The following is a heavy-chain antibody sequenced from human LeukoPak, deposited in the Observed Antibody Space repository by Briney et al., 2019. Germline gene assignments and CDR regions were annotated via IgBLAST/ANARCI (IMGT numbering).Heavy chain of an antibody. CDR1: GYTFTSYA. J-gene: IGHJ6*02. D-gene: IGHD6-19*01. CDR3: ARDKFHSSGWYYYYYGIDV. V-gene: IGHV1-3*01. CDR2: INAGNGNT. Sequence: ASVKVSCKASGYTFTSYAMHWVRQAPGQRLEWMGWINAGNGNTKYSQKFQGRVTITRDTSASTAYMELSSLRSEDTAVYYCARDKFHSSGWYYYYYGIDVWGQGTTVTVSS.